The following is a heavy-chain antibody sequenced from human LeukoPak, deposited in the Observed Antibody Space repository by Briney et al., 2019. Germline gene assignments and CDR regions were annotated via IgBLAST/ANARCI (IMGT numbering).Heavy chain of an antibody. CDR2: IYYSGST. V-gene: IGHV4-59*01. CDR1: GGSISSYY. D-gene: IGHD3-10*01. CDR3: ARSPPMVRGVIDY. J-gene: IGHJ4*02. Sequence: SETLSLTCTVSGGSISSYYWSWIRQPPGKGLEWIGYIYYSGSTNYNPSLMSRVTISVDTSKNQFSLKLSSVTAADTAVYYCARSPPMVRGVIDYWGQGTLVTVSS.